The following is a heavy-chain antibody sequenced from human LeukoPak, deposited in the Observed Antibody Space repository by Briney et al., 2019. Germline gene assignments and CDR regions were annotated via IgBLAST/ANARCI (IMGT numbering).Heavy chain of an antibody. Sequence: PGGSLRLSCAASGFMFSTYSMNWVRQAPGKGLGWVSSISSSSSYIYYADSVKGRFTVSRDNGKNSLYLQMDSLRAEDTAVYYCTRGYGDWFDPWGQGTLVTVSS. V-gene: IGHV3-21*01. J-gene: IGHJ5*02. CDR2: ISSSSSYI. D-gene: IGHD5-18*01. CDR1: GFMFSTYS. CDR3: TRGYGDWFDP.